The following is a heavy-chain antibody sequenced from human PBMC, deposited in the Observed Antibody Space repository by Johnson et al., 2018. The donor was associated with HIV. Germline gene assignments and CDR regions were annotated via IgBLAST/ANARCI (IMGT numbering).Heavy chain of an antibody. Sequence: VQLVESGGGLVQPGGSLRLSCAASGFTVSSNYMSWVRQAPGKGLEWVSVIYSGGSTYYADSVKGRFTISRDNSKNTLYLQMNSLRAEDTAVDDCASSRRGQQLVQLAFDIWGQGTMVTVSS. V-gene: IGHV3-66*02. J-gene: IGHJ3*02. CDR1: GFTVSSNY. D-gene: IGHD6-13*01. CDR2: IYSGGST. CDR3: ASSRRGQQLVQLAFDI.